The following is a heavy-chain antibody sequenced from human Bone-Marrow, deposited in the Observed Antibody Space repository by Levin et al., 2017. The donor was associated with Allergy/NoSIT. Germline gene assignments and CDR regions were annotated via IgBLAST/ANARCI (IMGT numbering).Heavy chain of an antibody. V-gene: IGHV3-33*03. CDR3: VGGSRNLRDY. Sequence: GGSLRLSCTASGFSVTSYAMHWVREAPGKGLEWLSILWYDGTDKFYADSVKGRFTISRDNANNLLFLQMSSLRAEDTTTYYCVGGSRNLRDYWGQGTLVTVSS. J-gene: IGHJ4*02. D-gene: IGHD3-10*01. CDR2: LWYDGTDK. CDR1: GFSVTSYA.